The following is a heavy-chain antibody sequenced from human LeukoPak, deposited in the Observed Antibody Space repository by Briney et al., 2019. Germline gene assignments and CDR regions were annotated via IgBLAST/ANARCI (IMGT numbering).Heavy chain of an antibody. CDR1: GFTFSSYE. CDR3: ARETGYSYNTVDY. CDR2: ISSSGGTI. D-gene: IGHD5-18*01. J-gene: IGHJ4*02. V-gene: IGHV3-48*03. Sequence: GGSLRLSCAASGFTFSSYEMNWVRQAPGKGLEWVSYISSSGGTIYYADSVKGQFTISRDNAKNSLYLQMNSLRAEDTAVYYCARETGYSYNTVDYWGQGTLVTVSS.